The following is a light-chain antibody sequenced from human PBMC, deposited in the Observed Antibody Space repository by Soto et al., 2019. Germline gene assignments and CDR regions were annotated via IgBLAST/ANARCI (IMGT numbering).Light chain of an antibody. CDR1: QDISNY. CDR3: QESYSTLWGT. J-gene: IGKJ1*01. V-gene: IGKV1-39*01. Sequence: DIQMTQSPSSLSASVGDRVTITCQASQDISNYLNWYQQKPGKAPKLLIYDASSLQSGVPLRFSGSGSGTDFTLTISSLEPEDFATYYCQESYSTLWGTCGQGTKVDIK. CDR2: DAS.